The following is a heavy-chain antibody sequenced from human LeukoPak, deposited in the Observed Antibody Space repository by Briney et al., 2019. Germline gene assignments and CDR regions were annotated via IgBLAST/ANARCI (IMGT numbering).Heavy chain of an antibody. J-gene: IGHJ4*02. CDR2: ISSSGSTI. V-gene: IGHV3-48*04. D-gene: IGHD3-9*01. Sequence: PGGSLRLSCAASGFTFSSYAMSWVRQAPGKGLEWVSYISSSGSTIYYADSVKGRFTISRDNAKNSLYLQMNSLRAEDTAVYYCARSLTYYDILTGYNPLYYFDYWGQGTLVTVSS. CDR3: ARSLTYYDILTGYNPLYYFDY. CDR1: GFTFSSYA.